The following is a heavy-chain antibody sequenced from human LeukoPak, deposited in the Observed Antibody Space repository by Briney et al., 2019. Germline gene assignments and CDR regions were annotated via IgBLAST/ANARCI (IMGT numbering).Heavy chain of an antibody. CDR1: GGSISSGGYS. CDR3: ARTGYCSGGSCYSNFDY. D-gene: IGHD2-15*01. J-gene: IGHJ4*02. CDR2: IYHSGST. V-gene: IGHV4-30-2*01. Sequence: SETLSLTCAVSGGSISSGGYSWSWIRQPPGKGLEWIVYIYHSGSTYYNPSLKSRVTISVDRSKNQFSLKLSSVTAADTAVYYCARTGYCSGGSCYSNFDYWGQGTLATVSS.